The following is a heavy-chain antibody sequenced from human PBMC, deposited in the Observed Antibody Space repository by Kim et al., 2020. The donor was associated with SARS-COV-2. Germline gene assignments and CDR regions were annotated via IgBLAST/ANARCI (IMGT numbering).Heavy chain of an antibody. V-gene: IGHV3-48*03. CDR3: ARVSANSGWYPWFDP. Sequence: DSVKGRFTISRDNAKNSLYLQMNSLRAEDTAVYYCARVSANSGWYPWFDPWGQGTLVTVSS. J-gene: IGHJ5*02. D-gene: IGHD6-19*01.